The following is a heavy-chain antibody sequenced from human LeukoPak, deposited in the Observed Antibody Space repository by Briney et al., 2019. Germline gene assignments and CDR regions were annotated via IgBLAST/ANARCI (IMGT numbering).Heavy chain of an antibody. Sequence: ASVKISCKASGYTFTSYGISWVRQAPGQGLEWMGWISAYNGNTNYAQKLQGRVTMTTDTSTSTAYMELRSLRSDDTAVYYCERDSSVFDFWGGYYSYWGQGTLVTVSS. D-gene: IGHD3-3*01. CDR1: GYTFTSYG. V-gene: IGHV1-18*01. J-gene: IGHJ4*02. CDR3: ERDSSVFDFWGGYYSY. CDR2: ISAYNGNT.